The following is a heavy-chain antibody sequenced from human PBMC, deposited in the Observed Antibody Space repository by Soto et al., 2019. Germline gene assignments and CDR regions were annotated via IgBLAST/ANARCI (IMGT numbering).Heavy chain of an antibody. Sequence: ASVKVSCKASGYTFTSYGISWVRQAPGQGLEWMGWISAYNGNTNYAQKLQGRVTMTTDTSTSTAYMELRSLRSDDTAVYYCARGRVRQQLALPRGSYYYGMDVWGQGTTVTVS. D-gene: IGHD6-13*01. CDR1: GYTFTSYG. J-gene: IGHJ6*02. V-gene: IGHV1-18*01. CDR2: ISAYNGNT. CDR3: ARGRVRQQLALPRGSYYYGMDV.